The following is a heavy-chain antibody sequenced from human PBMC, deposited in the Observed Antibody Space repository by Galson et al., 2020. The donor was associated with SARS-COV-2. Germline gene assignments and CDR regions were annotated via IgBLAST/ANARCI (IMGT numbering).Heavy chain of an antibody. J-gene: IGHJ4*02. V-gene: IGHV3-30*04. D-gene: IGHD1-26*01. Sequence: GGSLRLSCAASGFTFSNYVMHWVSQAPGKGPEWVAVISTDGRTSFYADSLKGRFTISRDNSKSTLYLQKNSLRAEDTAVYYCARGGEWELPYYFDYWGQGTLVTVSS. CDR1: GFTFSNYV. CDR2: ISTDGRTS. CDR3: ARGGEWELPYYFDY.